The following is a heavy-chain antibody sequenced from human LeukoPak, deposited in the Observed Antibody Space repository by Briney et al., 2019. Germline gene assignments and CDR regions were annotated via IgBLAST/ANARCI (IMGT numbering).Heavy chain of an antibody. V-gene: IGHV3-23*01. CDR1: GFTFSNYA. Sequence: GGSLRLSCAASGFTFSNYAMSWVRQAPGKGLEWVSAISGSGGSTYYVDSVKGRFTISRDNSKNTLYLQMNSLRAEDTAVYYCAKDGPDDFWTGYDYWGQGTLVTVSS. J-gene: IGHJ4*02. CDR2: ISGSGGST. CDR3: AKDGPDDFWTGYDY. D-gene: IGHD3-3*01.